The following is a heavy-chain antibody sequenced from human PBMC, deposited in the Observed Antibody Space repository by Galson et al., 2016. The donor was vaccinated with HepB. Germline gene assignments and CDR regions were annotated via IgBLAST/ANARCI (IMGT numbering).Heavy chain of an antibody. CDR3: ARDRGYVAGFLEWLLDS. CDR2: INTGNGNT. CDR1: GYSFTNHA. Sequence: SVKVSCKASGYSFTNHAIFWMRQAPGQSVEWVGWINTGNGNTYYSKKSQGRVTITRDTSASTAYMDLYRLTYENTAVYYCARDRGYVAGFLEWLLDSWGQGTLVTVSS. J-gene: IGHJ5*01. D-gene: IGHD3-3*01. V-gene: IGHV1-3*04.